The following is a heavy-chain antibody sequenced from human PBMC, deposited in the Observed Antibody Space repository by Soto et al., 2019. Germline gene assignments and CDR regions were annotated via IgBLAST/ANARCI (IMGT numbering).Heavy chain of an antibody. D-gene: IGHD3-3*01. CDR1: GFTFSSYW. J-gene: IGHJ4*02. V-gene: IGHV3-7*05. Sequence: GGSLRLSCAASGFTFSSYWMSWVRQAPGKGLEWVANIKQDGSEKYYVDSVKGRFTISRDNAKNSLYLQMNSLRAEDTAVYYCAREPDFWSGLNFDYWGQGTLVTVSS. CDR3: AREPDFWSGLNFDY. CDR2: IKQDGSEK.